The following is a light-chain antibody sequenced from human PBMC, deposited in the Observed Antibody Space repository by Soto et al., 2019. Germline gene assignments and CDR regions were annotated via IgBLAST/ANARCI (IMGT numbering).Light chain of an antibody. Sequence: EIVMTQSPATLTVSPGERATLSCRASQRVASNLAWYQQKPGQAPRLLIYGASTRATGIPARFSGSGSGTEFTLAISSLQSEDFAVYYCQQYTGPPTTFGQGTRLEI. CDR1: QRVASN. V-gene: IGKV3-15*01. J-gene: IGKJ5*01. CDR2: GAS. CDR3: QQYTGPPTT.